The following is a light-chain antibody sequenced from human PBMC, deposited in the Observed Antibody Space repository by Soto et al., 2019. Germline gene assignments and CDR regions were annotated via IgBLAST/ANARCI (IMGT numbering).Light chain of an antibody. CDR2: EVD. Sequence: QSALTQPASVSGSPGQSITMSCTGTSTDIGGYTYVSWYQQHPGKVPKLMIYEVDNRPSGVSNRFSGSKSGSTASLTISGLQAEDEADYFCSSYSRTTTRVVFGGGTKVTVL. CDR3: SSYSRTTTRVV. J-gene: IGLJ2*01. CDR1: STDIGGYTY. V-gene: IGLV2-14*01.